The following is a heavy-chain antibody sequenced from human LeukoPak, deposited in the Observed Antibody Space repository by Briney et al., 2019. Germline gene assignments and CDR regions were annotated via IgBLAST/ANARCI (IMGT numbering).Heavy chain of an antibody. CDR1: GYTFTSYS. D-gene: IGHD3-22*01. V-gene: IGHV7-4-1*02. Sequence: EASVKVSRKASGYTFTSYSMNWVRQAPGQGLEWLGWINTNTGNPTYAQGFTGRFVFSLDTSVNTAYLQISSLKAEDTAVYYCARVVHPYDYESSGLTYDTFDIWGQGTMVTVSS. CDR3: ARVVHPYDYESSGLTYDTFDI. CDR2: INTNTGNP. J-gene: IGHJ3*02.